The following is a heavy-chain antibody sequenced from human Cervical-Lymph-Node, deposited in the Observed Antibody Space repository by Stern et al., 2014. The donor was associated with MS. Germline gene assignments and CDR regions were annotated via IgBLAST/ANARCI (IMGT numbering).Heavy chain of an antibody. D-gene: IGHD6-13*01. CDR3: ARDDRGSSWYRFDF. CDR2: IYDSGTT. V-gene: IGHV4-31*03. J-gene: IGHJ4*02. Sequence: QLPLQESGPGVAKPSQTLSLTCTVSGDSISNDGYYWTWIRQLPGKGLEWIGYIYDSGTTYYNPSLKSRVTMSLDTSKNQFSLNLSSVTAADTAIYYCARDDRGSSWYRFDFWGQGTLVTVSS. CDR1: GDSISNDGYY.